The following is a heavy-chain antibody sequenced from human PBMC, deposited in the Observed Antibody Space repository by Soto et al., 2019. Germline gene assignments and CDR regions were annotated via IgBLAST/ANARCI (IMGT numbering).Heavy chain of an antibody. J-gene: IGHJ6*02. CDR3: AKDIKCEDFTYGYFYYGMDV. Sequence: QVQLVESGGGVVQPVRSLRLSCAASGFTFSDCSMHWVRQAPGKGLEWVASTSYNGNNKYYGDSVKGRFTISRDNSKNTLHLEMITLRPEDTAVYYCAKDIKCEDFTYGYFYYGMDVWGQGTTVTVSS. CDR1: GFTFSDCS. CDR2: TSYNGNNK. V-gene: IGHV3-30*18. D-gene: IGHD3-10*01.